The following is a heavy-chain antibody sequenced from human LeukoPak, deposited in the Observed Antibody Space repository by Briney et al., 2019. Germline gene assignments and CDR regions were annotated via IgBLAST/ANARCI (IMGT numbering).Heavy chain of an antibody. CDR1: GFTVSSNY. Sequence: GGSLRLSCAASGFTVSSNYMSWVHQAPGKGLEWVSSISSSSSYIYYADSVKGRFTISRDNAKNSLYLQMNSLRAEDTAVYYCAGRVYADSIDYWGQGTLVTVSS. D-gene: IGHD2-8*01. CDR3: AGRVYADSIDY. V-gene: IGHV3-21*01. CDR2: ISSSSSYI. J-gene: IGHJ4*02.